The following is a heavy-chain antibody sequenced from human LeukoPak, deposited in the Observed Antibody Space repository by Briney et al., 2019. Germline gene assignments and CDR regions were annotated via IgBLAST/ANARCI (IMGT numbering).Heavy chain of an antibody. V-gene: IGHV3-23*01. J-gene: IGHJ4*02. Sequence: AGGSLRLSCAASGFTFSNYDMSWVRQAPGKGLERVSAISNSGGITNYADSVRGRFTISRDNSKSTLSLQMNSLRAEDTAIYYCATYRQVLLPFESWGQGTLVTVSS. CDR1: GFTFSNYD. CDR3: ATYRQVLLPFES. D-gene: IGHD2-8*02. CDR2: ISNSGGIT.